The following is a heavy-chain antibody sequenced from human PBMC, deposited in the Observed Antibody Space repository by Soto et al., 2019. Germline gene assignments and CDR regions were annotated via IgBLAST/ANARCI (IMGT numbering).Heavy chain of an antibody. V-gene: IGHV1-2*04. Sequence: GASVKVSCKASGYTFTGYYMHWVRQAPGQGLEWMGWINPNSGGTNYAQKFQGWVTMTRDTSISTAYMELSRLRSDDTAVYYCARGENVVVPAATSEYYYYMDVWGKGTTVTVSS. CDR1: GYTFTGYY. CDR2: INPNSGGT. CDR3: ARGENVVVPAATSEYYYYMDV. J-gene: IGHJ6*03. D-gene: IGHD2-2*01.